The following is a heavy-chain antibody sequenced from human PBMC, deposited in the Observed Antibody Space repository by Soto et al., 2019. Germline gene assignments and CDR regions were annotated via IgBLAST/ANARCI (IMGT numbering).Heavy chain of an antibody. D-gene: IGHD4-4*01. V-gene: IGHV1-2*02. CDR3: AKELQRGMDV. CDR2: VHPNSGGT. CDR1: GYTFSVYH. Sequence: QVHLVQSGAEVKQPGASVKVSCKASGYTFSVYHMHWVRQAPGQGLEWMGWVHPNSGGTNYAQSFEGRVTMTRDTSINPAYMELSRLTSDDTAVYYCAKELQRGMDVWGQGTTVTVSS. J-gene: IGHJ6*02.